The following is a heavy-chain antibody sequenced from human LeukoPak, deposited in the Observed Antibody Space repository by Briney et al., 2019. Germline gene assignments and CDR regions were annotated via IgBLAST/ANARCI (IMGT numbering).Heavy chain of an antibody. CDR3: AKARYDGEVMIAATDY. D-gene: IGHD2-15*01. CDR2: ISSSGSTI. Sequence: PGGSLRLPCAASGFTFSSYEMNWVRQAPGKGLEWVSYISSSGSTIYYADSVKGRFTISRDNAKNSLYLQMNNLRADDTAVYYCAKARYDGEVMIAATDYWGQGTLVTVSS. J-gene: IGHJ4*02. V-gene: IGHV3-48*03. CDR1: GFTFSSYE.